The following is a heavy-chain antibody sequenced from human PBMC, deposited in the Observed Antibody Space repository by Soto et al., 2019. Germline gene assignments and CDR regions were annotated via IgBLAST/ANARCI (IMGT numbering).Heavy chain of an antibody. CDR1: RGLFSSYA. J-gene: IGHJ4*02. CDR2: IIPVFGTA. V-gene: IGHV1-69*01. CDR3: ARGGSGYVWFNEF. Sequence: QEQLVQSGAEVKKPGSSVKVSCKASRGLFSSYAISWVRQAPGQGLEWMGGIIPVFGTATYAQKFQGRVTITADESTNTAYMDLSSLKSEDTAIYYCARGGSGYVWFNEFWGQGTLVTVSS. D-gene: IGHD3-22*01.